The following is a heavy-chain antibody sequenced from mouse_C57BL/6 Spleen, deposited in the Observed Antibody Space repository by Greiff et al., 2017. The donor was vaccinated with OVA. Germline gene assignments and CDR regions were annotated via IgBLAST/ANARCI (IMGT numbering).Heavy chain of an antibody. CDR1: GYSITSGYY. D-gene: IGHD2-1*01. Sequence: VQLQQSGPGLVKPSQSLSLTCSVTGYSITSGYYWNWIRQFPGNKLEWMGYISYDGSNNYNPSLKNRISITRDTSKNQFFLKLNSVTTEDTATYYCAGGDGNYFDYWGQGTTLTVSS. J-gene: IGHJ2*01. V-gene: IGHV3-6*01. CDR2: ISYDGSN. CDR3: AGGDGNYFDY.